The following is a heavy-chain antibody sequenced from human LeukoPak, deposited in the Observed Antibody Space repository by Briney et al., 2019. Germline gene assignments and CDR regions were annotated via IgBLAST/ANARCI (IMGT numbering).Heavy chain of an antibody. J-gene: IGHJ4*02. CDR3: ARGVRSRDSSGYYYYYFDY. CDR2: MNPNSGNT. V-gene: IGHV1-8*01. Sequence: ASVKVSCKASGYTFTSYDINWVRQATGQGLEWMGWMNPNSGNTGYEQKFQGRVTMTRNTSISPAYMELSSLRSEDTAVYYCARGVRSRDSSGYYYYYFDYWGQGTLVTVSS. CDR1: GYTFTSYD. D-gene: IGHD3-22*01.